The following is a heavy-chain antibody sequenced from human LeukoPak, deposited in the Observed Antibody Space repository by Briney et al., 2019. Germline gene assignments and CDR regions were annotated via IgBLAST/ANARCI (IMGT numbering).Heavy chain of an antibody. D-gene: IGHD3/OR15-3a*01. CDR3: AHLDTSVDY. CDR1: EGTFSDYY. J-gene: IGHJ4*02. Sequence: SGTLSLTCAGSEGTFSDYYWNWIRQPPGKGLEWVGEINHSGSTNYNPSLKNRVTISVDTSKNQFSLKLSSVTAADTAVYYCAHLDTSVDYWGQGTLVTVSS. CDR2: INHSGST. V-gene: IGHV4-34*08.